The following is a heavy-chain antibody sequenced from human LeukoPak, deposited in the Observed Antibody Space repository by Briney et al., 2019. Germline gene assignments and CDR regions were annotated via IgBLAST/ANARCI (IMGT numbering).Heavy chain of an antibody. V-gene: IGHV1-46*01. CDR2: INPSGGST. CDR3: ASTRFDWYFDL. CDR1: GYTFTNYY. J-gene: IGHJ2*01. D-gene: IGHD3-10*01. Sequence: ASVKVSCKASGYTFTNYYMHWVRQAPGQGLEWMGIINPSGGSTSYAQKFQGRVTMTRDMSTSTVYMELSSLRSEDTAVYYCASTRFDWYFDLWGRGTLVTVSS.